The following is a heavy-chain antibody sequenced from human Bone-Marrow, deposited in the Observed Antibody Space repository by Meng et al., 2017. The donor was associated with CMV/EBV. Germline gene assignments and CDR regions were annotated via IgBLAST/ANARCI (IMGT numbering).Heavy chain of an antibody. D-gene: IGHD6-19*01. CDR2: IRYDGSNK. CDR1: GFTFSSYG. J-gene: IGHJ4*02. Sequence: GESLKISCAASGFTFSSYGMHWVRQAPGKGLEWVAFIRYDGSNKYYADSVKGRFTISRDNSKNTLYLQMNSLRAEDTAVYYCAKDRGAIAVAGTGFDYWGQGTRVTVSS. V-gene: IGHV3-30*02. CDR3: AKDRGAIAVAGTGFDY.